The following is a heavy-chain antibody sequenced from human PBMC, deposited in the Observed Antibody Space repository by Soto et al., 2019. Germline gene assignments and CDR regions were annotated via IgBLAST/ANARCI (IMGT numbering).Heavy chain of an antibody. CDR1: GFSFSDHY. CDR3: ARSYCGGDCPYYLDV. V-gene: IGHV3-72*01. D-gene: IGHD2-21*01. Sequence: GGSLRLSCAASGFSFSDHYMDWVRQAPGKGLEWVGRTRNKANSYTTEYAASVKGRFTISRDDSKNSLYLQMNSLNINDTAMYYCARSYCGGDCPYYLDVWGQGTLVTVSS. J-gene: IGHJ4*02. CDR2: TRNKANSYTT.